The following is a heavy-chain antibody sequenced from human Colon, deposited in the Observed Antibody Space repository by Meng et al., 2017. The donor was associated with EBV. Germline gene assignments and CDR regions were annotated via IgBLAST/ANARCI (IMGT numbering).Heavy chain of an antibody. CDR3: ARVGAYCGGDCYHPR. Sequence: QWQLKGSGPGLGKPSGTLSLTCAVSGGSLSSRNWWSWVRQPPGKGLEWIGEIYHSGSTNYNPSLKSRVTISVDESKNQFSLRLSSVTAADTAVYYCARVGAYCGGDCYHPRWGQGTLVTVSS. V-gene: IGHV4-4*02. CDR1: GGSLSSRNW. D-gene: IGHD2-21*02. CDR2: IYHSGST. J-gene: IGHJ4*02.